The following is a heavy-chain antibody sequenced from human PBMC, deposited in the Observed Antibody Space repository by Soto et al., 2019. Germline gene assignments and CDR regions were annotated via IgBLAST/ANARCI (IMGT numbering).Heavy chain of an antibody. V-gene: IGHV3-21*01. CDR2: ISSSSSYI. D-gene: IGHD3-10*01. CDR1: GFTFSSYS. J-gene: IGHJ4*02. CDR3: ARVQDPEVLLWFGESDLQPFVY. Sequence: GGSLRLSCAASGFTFSSYSMNWVRQAPGKGLEWVSSISSSSSYIYYADSVKGRFTISRDNAKNSLYLQMNSLRAEDTAVYYCARVQDPEVLLWFGESDLQPFVYWGQGTLVTVSS.